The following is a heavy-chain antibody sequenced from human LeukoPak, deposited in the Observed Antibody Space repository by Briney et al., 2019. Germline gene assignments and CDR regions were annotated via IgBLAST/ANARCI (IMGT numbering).Heavy chain of an antibody. V-gene: IGHV3-7*05. J-gene: IGHJ4*02. CDR3: ATWSNAWEFDY. D-gene: IGHD1-26*01. CDR1: GFTFSSPW. Sequence: PGGSLRLSCAASGFTFSSPWMTWVRQAPGKGLEWVAHINEDGSDKYYVDSVTGRLSISRDNTKNSLYLQMSSLRAEDTAVYYCATWSNAWEFDYWGQGTLVSVSS. CDR2: INEDGSDK.